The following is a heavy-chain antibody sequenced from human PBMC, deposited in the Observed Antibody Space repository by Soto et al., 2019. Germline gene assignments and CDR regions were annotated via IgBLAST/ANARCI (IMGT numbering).Heavy chain of an antibody. CDR3: ARGDYYDSSGSRRQLTK. CDR1: GFSISSYY. J-gene: IGHJ4*02. Sequence: SETLSLTSPVSGFSISSYYWSWIRQPPGKGLEWIGYIYYSGTTNYNPSLKSRVTISVDTSKNQFSLKLSSVTAADTAVYYCARGDYYDSSGSRRQLTKWGQGTLVTVSS. D-gene: IGHD3-22*01. CDR2: IYYSGTT. V-gene: IGHV4-59*08.